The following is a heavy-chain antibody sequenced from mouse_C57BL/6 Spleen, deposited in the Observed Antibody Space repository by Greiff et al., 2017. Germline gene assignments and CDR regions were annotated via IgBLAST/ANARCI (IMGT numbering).Heavy chain of an antibody. V-gene: IGHV1-82*01. Sequence: QVQLQQSGPELVKPGASVKISCKASGYAFSSSWMNWVKQRPGKGLEWIGRIYPGDGDTNYNGKFKGKATLTADKSSSTAYMQLSSLTSEDSAVYFCARGSNYRDYFDYWGQGTTLTVSS. CDR2: IYPGDGDT. CDR3: ARGSNYRDYFDY. D-gene: IGHD2-5*01. CDR1: GYAFSSSW. J-gene: IGHJ2*01.